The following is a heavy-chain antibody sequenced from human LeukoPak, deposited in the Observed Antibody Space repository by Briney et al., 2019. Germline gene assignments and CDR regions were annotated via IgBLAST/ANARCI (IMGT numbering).Heavy chain of an antibody. D-gene: IGHD6-13*01. CDR2: IYYSGST. J-gene: IGHJ4*02. CDR1: GGSISSYY. V-gene: IGHV4-59*12. CDR3: ARYLRTIAAAGGHFGY. Sequence: PSETLSLTCTVSGGSISSYYWSWIRQPPGKGLEWIGYIYYSGSTNYNPSLKSRVTISVDTSKNQFSLKLSSVTAADTAVYYCARYLRTIAAAGGHFGYWGQGTLVTVSS.